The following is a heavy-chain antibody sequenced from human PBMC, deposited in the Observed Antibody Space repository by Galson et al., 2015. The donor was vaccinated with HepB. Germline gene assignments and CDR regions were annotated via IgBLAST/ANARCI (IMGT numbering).Heavy chain of an antibody. D-gene: IGHD2-2*01. CDR1: GGSISSGDYY. J-gene: IGHJ4*02. V-gene: IGHV4-30-4*01. Sequence: LSLTCTVSGGSISSGDYYWSWIRQPPGKGLEWIGYIYYSGSTYYNPSLKSRVTISVDTSKNQSSLKLSSVTAADTAVYYCARDGGHTGEQPYNVVVPATNGGLVYYFDYWGQGTLVTVSS. CDR2: IYYSGST. CDR3: ARDGGHTGEQPYNVVVPATNGGLVYYFDY.